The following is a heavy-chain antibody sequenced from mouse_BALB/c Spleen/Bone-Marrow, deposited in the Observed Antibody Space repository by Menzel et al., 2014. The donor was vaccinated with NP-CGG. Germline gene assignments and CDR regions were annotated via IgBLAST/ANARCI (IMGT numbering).Heavy chain of an antibody. D-gene: IGHD2-1*01. CDR2: IAPGSGGT. CDR1: GYTFTSYW. Sequence: DLVKPGASVKLSCKASGYTFTSYWINWIKQRPGRGLEWIGRIAPGSGGTYYNEMFKGKATLTVDTSSSTAYIQLSSLSSEDSAVYFCARFPIYYGNYGAMDYWGQGTSVTVSS. V-gene: IGHV1S41*01. J-gene: IGHJ4*01. CDR3: ARFPIYYGNYGAMDY.